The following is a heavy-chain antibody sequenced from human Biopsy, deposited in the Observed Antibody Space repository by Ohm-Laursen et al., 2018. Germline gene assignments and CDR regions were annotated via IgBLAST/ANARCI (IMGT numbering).Heavy chain of an antibody. CDR3: ARGSNDFGGLYFPR. CDR2: ISYTGYT. CDR1: GGSFTGHS. J-gene: IGHJ4*02. D-gene: IGHD4-23*01. V-gene: IGHV4-59*11. Sequence: TLSLTCTVSGGSFTGHSWSWIRQPPGKGLEWIGHISYTGYTSYNASLKSRVTISVDTSRNHFSLRLSSLTAAVTAVYYCARGSNDFGGLYFPRWGQGTLLTVSS.